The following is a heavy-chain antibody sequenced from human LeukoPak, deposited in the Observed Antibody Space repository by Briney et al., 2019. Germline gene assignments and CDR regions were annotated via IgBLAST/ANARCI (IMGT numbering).Heavy chain of an antibody. D-gene: IGHD2-2*01. CDR1: GGSSSGYY. J-gene: IGHJ5*02. Sequence: SETLSLTCAVYGGSSSGYYWSWIRHPPGKGLELIGEINHSGSTNYNPSLKSRVTISVDTSKNQFSLKLSSVTAADTAVYYCARAYCSSTSCYANWFDPWGQGTLVTVSS. CDR2: INHSGST. CDR3: ARAYCSSTSCYANWFDP. V-gene: IGHV4-34*01.